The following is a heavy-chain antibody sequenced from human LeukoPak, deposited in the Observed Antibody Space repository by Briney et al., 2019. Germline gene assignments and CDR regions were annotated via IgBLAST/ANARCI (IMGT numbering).Heavy chain of an antibody. CDR3: ARGGISYYGSGSYRYYYYHMDV. D-gene: IGHD3-10*01. CDR1: GFTFSSYA. CDR2: ISYDGSNK. Sequence: GGSLRLSCAASGFTFSSYAMHWVRQAPGKGLEWVAVISYDGSNKYYADSVKGRFTISRDNSKNTLYLQMNSLRAEDTAVYYCARGGISYYGSGSYRYYYYHMDVWGKGTTVTVSS. J-gene: IGHJ6*03. V-gene: IGHV3-30*04.